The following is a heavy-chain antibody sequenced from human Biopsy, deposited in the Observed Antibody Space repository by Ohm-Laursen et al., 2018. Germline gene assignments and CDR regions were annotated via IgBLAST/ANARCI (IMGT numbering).Heavy chain of an antibody. CDR2: ILPIFHTT. D-gene: IGHD3-10*01. CDR3: ARGVSGTPYHNYGLDV. CDR1: ADSFIGCD. V-gene: IGHV1-69*13. J-gene: IGHJ6*02. Sequence: SVKVSCKASADSFIGCDINWVRQATGQGLEWMGGILPIFHTTSYAQKFQGRITITADEFPRTAYMELSSLRSEDTAVYYCARGVSGTPYHNYGLDVWGQGTTVTVSS.